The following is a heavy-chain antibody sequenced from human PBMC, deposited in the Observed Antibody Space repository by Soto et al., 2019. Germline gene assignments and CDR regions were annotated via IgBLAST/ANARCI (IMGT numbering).Heavy chain of an antibody. CDR2: SSDSGGST. Sequence: PGGSLRLSCAASGFTFNSFAMSWVRQAPGKGLGWVSASSDSGGSTYYADSVKGRFTISRDNSKNTLYLQMNSLRAEDTAVYYCAKVEDSPDYHYGMDVWGQGTTVTVSS. CDR1: GFTFNSFA. J-gene: IGHJ6*02. D-gene: IGHD4-17*01. V-gene: IGHV3-23*01. CDR3: AKVEDSPDYHYGMDV.